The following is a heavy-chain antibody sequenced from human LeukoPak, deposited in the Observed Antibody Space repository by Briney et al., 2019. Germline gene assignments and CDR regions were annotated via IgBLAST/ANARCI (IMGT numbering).Heavy chain of an antibody. CDR1: GYTFTSHG. D-gene: IGHD3-10*01. CDR3: ARGGAWVDRGVKNSMDV. CDR2: ISAYIGNT. V-gene: IGHV1-18*01. Sequence: ASVKVSCKASGYTFTSHGINWVRQAPGQGLEWMGWISAYIGNTHYVQKSQDRVTMTTDTSTSTVYMELRSLTSDDTAVYYCARGGAWVDRGVKNSMDVWGQGTTVTVSS. J-gene: IGHJ6*02.